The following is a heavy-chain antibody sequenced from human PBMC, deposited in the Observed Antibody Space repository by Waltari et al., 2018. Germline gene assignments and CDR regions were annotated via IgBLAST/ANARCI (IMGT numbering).Heavy chain of an antibody. CDR1: GFTFSSYS. J-gene: IGHJ4*02. CDR2: ISSSSGTI. CDR3: ARDRKIFDTEVADY. V-gene: IGHV3-48*04. D-gene: IGHD3-3*01. Sequence: EVQLVESGGGLVQPGGSLRLSCAASGFTFSSYSMNWVRQAPGKGLEWVSYISSSSGTIYYADSVKGRFTISRDNAKNSLYLQMNNLRVEDTAIYYCARDRKIFDTEVADYWGQGTLVTVSS.